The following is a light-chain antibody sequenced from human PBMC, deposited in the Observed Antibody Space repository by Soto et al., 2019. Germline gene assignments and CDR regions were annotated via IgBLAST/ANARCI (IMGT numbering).Light chain of an antibody. CDR3: AAWDDRLNGVV. CDR2: SNN. Sequence: QSVLTQPPSASGTPGQRVTISCSGSSSNVGSKTVNWYQQLPGTAPKLLIYSNNQRPSAVPDRFSGSKSGTSAALAIRGLQSEDEADYYCAAWDDRLNGVVFGGGTKLTVL. V-gene: IGLV1-44*01. CDR1: SSNVGSKT. J-gene: IGLJ2*01.